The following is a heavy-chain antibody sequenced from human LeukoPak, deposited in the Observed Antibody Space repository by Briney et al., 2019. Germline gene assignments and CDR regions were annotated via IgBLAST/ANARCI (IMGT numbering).Heavy chain of an antibody. CDR1: GGSISSGSYY. V-gene: IGHV4-61*02. Sequence: SETLSLTCTVSGGSISSGSYYWSWIRQPAGKGLEWIGRNYSSGSTNYNPSLKSRVTISVDTSKNQFSLKLSSVTAADTAVYYCARDSGSYLHYFDYWGQGTLVTVSS. CDR3: ARDSGSYLHYFDY. D-gene: IGHD1-26*01. J-gene: IGHJ4*02. CDR2: NYSSGST.